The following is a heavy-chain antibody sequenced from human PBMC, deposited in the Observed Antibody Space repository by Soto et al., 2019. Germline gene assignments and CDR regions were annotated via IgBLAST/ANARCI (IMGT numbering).Heavy chain of an antibody. Sequence: QLQLQESGPGLVKPSETLSLTCTVSGGSISSSDRYWGWIRQPPGKGLEWIGKIYYTGSTYYNPSLKSRVTLSAATSTTLLSLKMSSLPASDTAVYYCARLERGIPWGQGTLVTVSS. CDR1: GGSISSSDRY. CDR2: IYYTGST. V-gene: IGHV4-39*01. J-gene: IGHJ5*02. D-gene: IGHD6-25*01. CDR3: ARLERGIP.